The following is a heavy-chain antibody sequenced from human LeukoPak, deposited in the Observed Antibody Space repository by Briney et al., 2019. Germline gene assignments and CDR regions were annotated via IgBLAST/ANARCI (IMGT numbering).Heavy chain of an antibody. CDR1: GFTFSSYG. D-gene: IGHD3-3*01. CDR2: IWYDGSNK. V-gene: IGHV3-33*01. Sequence: PGGSLGLSCAASGFTFSSYGMHWVRQAPGKGLEWVAVIWYDGSNKYYADSVKGRFTISRDNSKNTLYLQMNSLRAEDTAVYYCARDLVYDFWSGYQRYNWFDPWGQGTLVTVSS. J-gene: IGHJ5*02. CDR3: ARDLVYDFWSGYQRYNWFDP.